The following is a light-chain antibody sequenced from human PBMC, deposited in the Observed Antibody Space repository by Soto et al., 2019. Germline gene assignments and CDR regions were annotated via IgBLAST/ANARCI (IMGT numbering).Light chain of an antibody. V-gene: IGLV2-8*01. Sequence: QSALTQPPSASGSPGQSVTISCNGTSSDVGAYNYVSWYQQYPGKAPKLMIYEVTKRPSGVPDRFSGSKSGNTASLTVSGLQAEDEADYYCTSYVGNDIWVFGGGTKVTVL. CDR3: TSYVGNDIWV. CDR2: EVT. CDR1: SSDVGAYNY. J-gene: IGLJ3*02.